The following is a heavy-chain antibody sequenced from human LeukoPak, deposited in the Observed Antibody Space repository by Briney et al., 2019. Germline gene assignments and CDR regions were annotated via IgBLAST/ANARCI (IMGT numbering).Heavy chain of an antibody. CDR1: GFTFSDYY. V-gene: IGHV3-23*01. CDR3: AKDDYDSSGYHSAFDY. J-gene: IGHJ4*02. D-gene: IGHD3-22*01. Sequence: PGGSLRLSCAASGFTFSDYYMSWIRQAPGKGLEWVSAISGSGGSTYYADSVKGRFTISRDNSKNTLYLQMNSLRAEDTAVYYCAKDDYDSSGYHSAFDYWGQGTLVTVSS. CDR2: ISGSGGST.